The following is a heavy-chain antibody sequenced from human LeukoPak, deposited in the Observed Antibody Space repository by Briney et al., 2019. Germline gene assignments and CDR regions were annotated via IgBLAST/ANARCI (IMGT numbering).Heavy chain of an antibody. Sequence: ASVKVSCKASGYTFTSYGISWMRQAPGQGLEWMGWISAYNGNTNYAQKLQGRVTMTTDTSTSTAYMELRSLRSDDTAVYYCAKVEDPGGYSSGWYYFDYWGQGILVTVSS. CDR3: AKVEDPGGYSSGWYYFDY. CDR2: ISAYNGNT. J-gene: IGHJ4*02. D-gene: IGHD6-19*01. CDR1: GYTFTSYG. V-gene: IGHV1-18*01.